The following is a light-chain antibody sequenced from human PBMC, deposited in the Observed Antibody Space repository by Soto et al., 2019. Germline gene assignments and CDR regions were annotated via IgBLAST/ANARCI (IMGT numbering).Light chain of an antibody. J-gene: IGKJ5*01. Sequence: EIVMTQSPLTLPVTPGEPASISCRSSQSLLYNNTYNYLDWYVQKPGQSPQLLIYFGSNRAPGFPDRFSGSGSGTDFTLKINRVEAEDVGTYYCMQALQSLTFGQGTRLEIK. V-gene: IGKV2-28*01. CDR2: FGS. CDR1: QSLLYNNTYNY. CDR3: MQALQSLT.